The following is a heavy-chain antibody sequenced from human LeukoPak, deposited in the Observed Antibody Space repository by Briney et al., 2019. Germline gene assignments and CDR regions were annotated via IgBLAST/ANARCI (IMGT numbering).Heavy chain of an antibody. CDR1: GFTFSSYG. D-gene: IGHD1-1*01. Sequence: GGSLRLSCAASGFTFSSYGMNWVRQAPGKGLEWVSGISGSGGSTYYADSVKGRFTISRDNSENTLYLQINSLRVEDTAVYYCAKDTPTTGYHLDSWGQGTLVTVSS. V-gene: IGHV3-23*01. J-gene: IGHJ4*02. CDR2: ISGSGGST. CDR3: AKDTPTTGYHLDS.